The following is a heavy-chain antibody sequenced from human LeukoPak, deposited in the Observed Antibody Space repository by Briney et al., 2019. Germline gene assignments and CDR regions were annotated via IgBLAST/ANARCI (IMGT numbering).Heavy chain of an antibody. V-gene: IGHV3-30*02. CDR2: IRYDGSNK. CDR3: AKVPRTATGTSKWFDP. D-gene: IGHD1-1*01. CDR1: GFTFSSYG. J-gene: IGHJ5*02. Sequence: PGGSLRLSCAASGFTFSSYGMHWVRQAPGKWLEWVAFIRYDGSNKYYADSVKGRFTISRDNSKNTLYLQMNSLRAEDTAVYYCAKVPRTATGTSKWFDPWGQGTLVTVSS.